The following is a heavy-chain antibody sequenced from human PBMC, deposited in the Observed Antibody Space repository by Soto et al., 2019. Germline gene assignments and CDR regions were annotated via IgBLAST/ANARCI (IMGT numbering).Heavy chain of an antibody. Sequence: SETLSLTCAVSGGSISSINWWSLVRQPPGKGLEWIGEIYHSGSTNYNPSLKSRVTISVDKSKNQFSLKLSSVTAADTAVYYCAPYGYSSIRVFDPWGQGKPVTASS. CDR3: APYGYSSIRVFDP. J-gene: IGHJ5*02. CDR1: GGSISSINW. D-gene: IGHD6-13*01. CDR2: IYHSGST. V-gene: IGHV4-4*02.